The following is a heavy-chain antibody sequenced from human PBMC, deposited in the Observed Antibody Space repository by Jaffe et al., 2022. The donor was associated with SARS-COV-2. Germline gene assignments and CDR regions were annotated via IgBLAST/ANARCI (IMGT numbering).Heavy chain of an antibody. J-gene: IGHJ4*02. D-gene: IGHD3-10*01. Sequence: QVQLMESGGDMVQPGRSLRLSCAASGFTFSTYAIHWVRQAPGKGLEWVAVIAYHGNTKYYADSVKGRFTISRDNSENTVYLQMDSLRAEDTAVYYCARDGYYGPGNSEFQERKGNDYWGQGTQVTVSS. V-gene: IGHV3-30*04. CDR3: ARDGYYGPGNSEFQERKGNDY. CDR1: GFTFSTYA. CDR2: IAYHGNTK.